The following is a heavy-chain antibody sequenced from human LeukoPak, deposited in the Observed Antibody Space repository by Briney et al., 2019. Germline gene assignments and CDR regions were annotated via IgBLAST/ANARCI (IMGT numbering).Heavy chain of an antibody. CDR2: ISGSGGST. V-gene: IGHV3-23*01. Sequence: PSETLSLTCTVSGGSISSGDYYWSWVRQAPGKGLEWVSAISGSGGSTYYADSVKGRFTISRDNSKNTLYLQMNSLRAEDTAVYYCAKSRLGGSSGWYYGMDVWGQGTTVTASS. D-gene: IGHD6-19*01. CDR3: AKSRLGGSSGWYYGMDV. J-gene: IGHJ6*02. CDR1: GGSISSGDYY.